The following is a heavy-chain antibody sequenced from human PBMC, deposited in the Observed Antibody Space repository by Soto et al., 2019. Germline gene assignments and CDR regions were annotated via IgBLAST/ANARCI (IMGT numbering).Heavy chain of an antibody. V-gene: IGHV2-5*02. CDR3: LYGGESPRGGGYYIDY. CDR2: IYWDDNK. CDR1: GFSLSTSGVS. Sequence: QITLKESGPTLVKPTQTLTLTCTFSGFSLSTSGVSVGWIRQPPGKALEWLALIYWDDNKRYNPSLKSRVTNTKDPSKYAVVLIMTHHDRVDTAPYYCLYGGESPRGGGYYIDYWGQGTLVTVSS. J-gene: IGHJ4*02. D-gene: IGHD3-16*01.